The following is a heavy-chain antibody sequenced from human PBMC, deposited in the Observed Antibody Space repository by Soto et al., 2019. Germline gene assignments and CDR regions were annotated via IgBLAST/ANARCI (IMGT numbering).Heavy chain of an antibody. D-gene: IGHD6-19*01. CDR1: GGSCSGYY. CDR2: INHSGST. CDR3: AIRRNSSGWY. Sequence: SETLSLTCAVYGGSCSGYYWSWIRQPPGKGLEWIGEINHSGSTNYNPSLKSRVTISVDTSKNQFSLKLSSVTAADTAVYYCAIRRNSSGWYWGQGTLVTVSS. V-gene: IGHV4-34*01. J-gene: IGHJ4*02.